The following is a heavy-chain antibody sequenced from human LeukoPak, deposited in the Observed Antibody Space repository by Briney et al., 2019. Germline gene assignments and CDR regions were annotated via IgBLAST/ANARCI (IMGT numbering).Heavy chain of an antibody. CDR2: IYTSGST. D-gene: IGHD2-2*01. V-gene: IGHV4-4*09. CDR1: GSIISYY. CDR3: ARQKCTSTSCLTKNAFDI. J-gene: IGHJ3*02. Sequence: PSETLSLTCTVSGSIISYYWSWTRQPPGKGLEWIGYIYTSGSTNYNPSLKSRVTISVDTSKNQFSLDLSSVTAADTAVYYCARQKCTSTSCLTKNAFDIWGQGTMVTVSS.